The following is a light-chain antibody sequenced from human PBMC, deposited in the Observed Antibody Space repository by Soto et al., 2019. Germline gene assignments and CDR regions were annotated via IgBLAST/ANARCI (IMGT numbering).Light chain of an antibody. J-gene: IGLJ2*01. Sequence: QSALTQPASVPVSPGQSITVSCTGTSSDVGGYNYVSWYQQLPGKAPKLMIYEVSNRPSGVSNRFSGSKSGNTASLTISGLQAEDEADYYCSSYTRTSTVVFGGGTKVTVL. V-gene: IGLV2-14*01. CDR3: SSYTRTSTVV. CDR1: SSDVGGYNY. CDR2: EVS.